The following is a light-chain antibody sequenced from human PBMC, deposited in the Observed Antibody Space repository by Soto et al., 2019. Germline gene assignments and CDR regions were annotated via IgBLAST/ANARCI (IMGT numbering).Light chain of an antibody. J-gene: IGKJ1*01. V-gene: IGKV3-20*01. CDR2: GAS. CDR1: HSVSSSY. CDR3: QQYGSSRT. Sequence: IVLTPSPSTLSLSPGERATLSCRASHSVSSSYLAWYQQRPGQAPRLLIYGASSRATGIPDRFSGSGSGTDFTLTISRLEPEDFAVYYCQQYGSSRTFGQGTKVDIK.